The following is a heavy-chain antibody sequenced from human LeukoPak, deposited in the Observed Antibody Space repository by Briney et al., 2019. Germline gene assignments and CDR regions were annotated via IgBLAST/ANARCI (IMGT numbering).Heavy chain of an antibody. CDR3: ARGGSVAAADYWYFDL. D-gene: IGHD6-13*01. CDR1: GGSISSSSYH. V-gene: IGHV4-39*01. J-gene: IGHJ2*01. Sequence: SETLSLTCTVSGGSISSSSYHWGWIRQPPGKGLEWIGSIYYSGNTYYNPSLKSRVTISVDTSKNQFSLKLSSVTAADTAVYYCARGGSVAAADYWYFDLWGRGTLVTVSS. CDR2: IYYSGNT.